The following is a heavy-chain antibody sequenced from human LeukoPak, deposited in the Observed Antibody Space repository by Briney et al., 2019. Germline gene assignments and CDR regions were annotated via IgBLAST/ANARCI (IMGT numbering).Heavy chain of an antibody. CDR2: VNRRGSA. V-gene: IGHV4-34*01. CDR1: GGSFSGYY. J-gene: IGHJ4*02. D-gene: IGHD2-21*02. Sequence: SETLSLTCAAHGGSFSGYYWTWIRQSPGKGMEWIGEVNRRGSANYNPSLTSRVTISVDTSKNQFSLRLTSVTAADAGVYYCARDAFCLNGVCYSGRYDYWGQGILVSVSS. CDR3: ARDAFCLNGVCYSGRYDY.